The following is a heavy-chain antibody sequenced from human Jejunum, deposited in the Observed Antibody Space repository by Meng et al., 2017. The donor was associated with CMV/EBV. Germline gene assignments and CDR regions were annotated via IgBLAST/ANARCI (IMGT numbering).Heavy chain of an antibody. V-gene: IGHV1-3*01. D-gene: IGHD2-2*01. CDR1: GYTFTSDA. CDR3: ARDVVVPAALTVRIDY. CDR2: INGGNGKT. Sequence: QVQLVQSGAEVKKPGASVKVSCKAPGYTFTSDAIHWVRQAPGQRLEWMGWINGGNGKTKYSQKFQGRVTITRDTSASTAYMELSSLRSEDTAVYYCARDVVVPAALTVRIDYWGQGTLVTVSS. J-gene: IGHJ4*02.